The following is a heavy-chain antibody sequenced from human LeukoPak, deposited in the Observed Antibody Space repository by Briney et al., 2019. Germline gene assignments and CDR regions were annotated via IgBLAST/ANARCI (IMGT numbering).Heavy chain of an antibody. CDR3: AKRTRITMIVVAAYFDY. CDR2: ISGSGGST. J-gene: IGHJ4*02. CDR1: GFTFSSYA. V-gene: IGHV3-23*01. D-gene: IGHD3-22*01. Sequence: PGGSLRLSFAVSGFTFSSYAMSSVRQAPGKGLEWVSAISGSGGSTYYADSVKGRFTVSRDNSKNTLYLQMNSLRAEDTDVYYCAKRTRITMIVVAAYFDYWGQGTLVTVSS.